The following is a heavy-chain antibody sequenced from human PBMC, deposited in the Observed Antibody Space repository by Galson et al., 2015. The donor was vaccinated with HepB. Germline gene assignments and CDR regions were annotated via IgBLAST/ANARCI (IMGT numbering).Heavy chain of an antibody. CDR3: AREATPEYCATASCYRAHAFEI. Sequence: SLRLSCAASGFTVRSNYMSWVRQAPGKGLEWVSLIYTGDTTYKPGSAYYADSVKGRFTISRDDSKNTLYLQMNSLRAEDTAVYYCAREATPEYCATASCYRAHAFEIWGQGTMVTVSS. CDR2: IYTGDTT. V-gene: IGHV3-66*01. CDR1: GFTVRSNY. J-gene: IGHJ3*02. D-gene: IGHD2-2*01.